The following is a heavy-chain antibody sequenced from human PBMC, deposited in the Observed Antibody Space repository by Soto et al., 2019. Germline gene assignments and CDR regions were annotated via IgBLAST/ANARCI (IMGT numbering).Heavy chain of an antibody. CDR1: GFTFSSYG. Sequence: QVQLVESGGGVVQPGRSLRLSCAASGFTFSSYGMHWVRQAPGKGLEWVAVIWYDGSNKYYADSVKGRFTISRDNSKNTLYLQMNSLRAEDTAVYYCAREPAGPNYYYYGMDVWGQGTTVTVSS. J-gene: IGHJ6*02. D-gene: IGHD2-2*01. V-gene: IGHV3-33*01. CDR2: IWYDGSNK. CDR3: AREPAGPNYYYYGMDV.